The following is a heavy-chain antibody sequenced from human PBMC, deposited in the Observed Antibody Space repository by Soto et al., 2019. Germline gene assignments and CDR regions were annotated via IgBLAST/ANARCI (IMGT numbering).Heavy chain of an antibody. CDR1: GFTFSDYY. J-gene: IGHJ6*02. V-gene: IGHV3-11*01. Sequence: PGGSLRLSCAASGFTFSDYYMSWIRQAPGKGLEWVSYISSSCSTIYYADSVKGRFTISRDNAKNSLYLQMNSLRAEDTAVYYCARQNGSGSYSYYYYGMDVWGQGTTVTVSS. D-gene: IGHD3-10*01. CDR3: ARQNGSGSYSYYYYGMDV. CDR2: ISSSCSTI.